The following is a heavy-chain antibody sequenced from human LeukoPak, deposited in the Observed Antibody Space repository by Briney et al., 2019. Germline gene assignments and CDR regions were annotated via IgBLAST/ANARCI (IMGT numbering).Heavy chain of an antibody. CDR3: SISPLGAFSSSSCYGYFDY. V-gene: IGHV3-15*01. D-gene: IGHD2-2*01. J-gene: IGHJ4*02. Sequence: KTGGSLRLSCAASVFTFSNAWMNGVRQAPGKGLEWVGRIKSKADDGTTDYAAPVKNRFTISRDDSNTTLKLQMNSLKTEGEPRKHWSISPLGAFSSSSCYGYFDYWGQGTLVTVSS. CDR1: VFTFSNAW. CDR2: IKSKADDGTT.